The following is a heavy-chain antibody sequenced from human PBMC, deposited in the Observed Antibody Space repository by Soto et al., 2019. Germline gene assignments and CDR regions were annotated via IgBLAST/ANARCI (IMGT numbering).Heavy chain of an antibody. D-gene: IGHD2-2*01. V-gene: IGHV3-23*01. CDR2: ISGSGGSA. CDR1: GFTFSSYA. Sequence: GGSLRLSCAASGFTFSSYAMSWVRQSPGKGLEWVSAISGSGGSAYYADSVKGRFTISRDNSKNTLYLQMNSLRAEDTAVYYCAKDGPIVVVPAALYYYYYGMDVWGQGTTVTVSS. J-gene: IGHJ6*02. CDR3: AKDGPIVVVPAALYYYYYGMDV.